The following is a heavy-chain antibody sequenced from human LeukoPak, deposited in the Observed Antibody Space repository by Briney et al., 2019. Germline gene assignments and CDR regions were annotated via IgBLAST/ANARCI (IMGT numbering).Heavy chain of an antibody. CDR2: INHSGST. Sequence: PSETLSLTCAVYGGSFSGYYWSWIRQPPGKGLEWIGEINHSGSTNYNPSLKSRVIISVDTSKNQFSLKLSSVTAADTAVYYCARGRIGSAVVLRYFDWLSPFDYWGQGTLVTVSS. J-gene: IGHJ4*02. D-gene: IGHD3-9*01. V-gene: IGHV4-34*01. CDR1: GGSFSGYY. CDR3: ARGRIGSAVVLRYFDWLSPFDY.